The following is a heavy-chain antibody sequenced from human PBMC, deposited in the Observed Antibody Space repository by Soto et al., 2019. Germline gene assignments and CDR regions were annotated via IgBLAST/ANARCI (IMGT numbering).Heavy chain of an antibody. V-gene: IGHV4-59*01. CDR3: ARDLKEYCSDGKCNWFDP. D-gene: IGHD2-15*01. Sequence: SETLSLTCTVSGASITTYYWSWIRQPPGKGLEWIGYISYSGSTDYNPSHKSRGTISFDASKNQISLQVRSATAADAAVYYCARDLKEYCSDGKCNWFDPWGQG. J-gene: IGHJ5*02. CDR2: ISYSGST. CDR1: GASITTYY.